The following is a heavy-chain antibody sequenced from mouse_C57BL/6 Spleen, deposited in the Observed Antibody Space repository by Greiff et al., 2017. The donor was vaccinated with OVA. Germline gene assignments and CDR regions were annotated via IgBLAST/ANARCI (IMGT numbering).Heavy chain of an antibody. Sequence: QVQLQQPGAELVRPGTSVKLSCKASGYTFTSYWMHWVKQRPGQGLEWIGVIDPSDSYTNYNQKFKGKATLTVDTSSSTAYMQLSSLTSEYSAVYYCARGGTAQATFYYYAMDYWGQGTSVTVSS. V-gene: IGHV1-59*01. CDR3: ARGGTAQATFYYYAMDY. J-gene: IGHJ4*01. CDR1: GYTFTSYW. CDR2: IDPSDSYT. D-gene: IGHD3-2*02.